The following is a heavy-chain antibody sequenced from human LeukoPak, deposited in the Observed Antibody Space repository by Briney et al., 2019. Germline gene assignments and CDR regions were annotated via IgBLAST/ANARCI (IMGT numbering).Heavy chain of an antibody. J-gene: IGHJ6*03. CDR2: ISYDGSNK. CDR3: ARTPAGINYYYYYYMDV. V-gene: IGHV3-30*04. CDR1: GGTFSSYA. D-gene: IGHD6-19*01. Sequence: GASVKVSCKASGGTFSSYAMHWVRQAPGKGLEWVALISYDGSNKYYADSVKGRFTISRDNTKNTLYLQMNSLREEDTAVYYCARTPAGINYYYYYYMDVWGKGTTVTVSS.